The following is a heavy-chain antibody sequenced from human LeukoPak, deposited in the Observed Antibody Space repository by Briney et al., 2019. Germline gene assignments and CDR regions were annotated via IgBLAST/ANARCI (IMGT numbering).Heavy chain of an antibody. Sequence: SETLSLTCSVSGGSISSSSHYWGWIRQPPGKGLEWIGYIYYSGSSNYNPSLKSRVTISVDTSKNQFSLKLSSVTAADTAVYYCARASTIFGEGPWGQGTMVTVSS. D-gene: IGHD3-3*01. CDR1: GGSISSSSHY. J-gene: IGHJ3*01. CDR3: ARASTIFGEGP. CDR2: IYYSGSS. V-gene: IGHV4-61*05.